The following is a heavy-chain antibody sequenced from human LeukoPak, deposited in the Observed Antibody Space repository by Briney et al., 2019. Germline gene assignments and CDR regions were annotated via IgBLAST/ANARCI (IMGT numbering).Heavy chain of an antibody. CDR3: ARLTMVRGVIDAFDI. D-gene: IGHD3-10*01. CDR1: GGSISSYY. J-gene: IGHJ3*02. Sequence: SETLSLTCTVSGGSISSYYWSWIRQPAGKGLEWIGRIYTSGSTNYNPSLKSRVTISVDTSKNQFSLKLSSVTAADTAVYYCARLTMVRGVIDAFDIWGQGTMVTVSS. V-gene: IGHV4-4*07. CDR2: IYTSGST.